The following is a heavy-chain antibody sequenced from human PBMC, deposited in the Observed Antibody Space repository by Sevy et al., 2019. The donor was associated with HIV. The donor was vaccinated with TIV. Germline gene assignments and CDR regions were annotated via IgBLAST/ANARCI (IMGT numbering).Heavy chain of an antibody. CDR1: GFTFSDYE. Sequence: GGSLRLSCAASGFTFSDYEMTWVRLAPGKGLEWISCRSRSGSTIDYADSVKGRFTISRDNAKNSLYLQMNSLRAEDTAVYYCARGPGYYDNINYSLFDYWGQGTLVTVSS. CDR2: RSRSGSTI. D-gene: IGHD3-22*01. CDR3: ARGPGYYDNINYSLFDY. J-gene: IGHJ4*02. V-gene: IGHV3-48*03.